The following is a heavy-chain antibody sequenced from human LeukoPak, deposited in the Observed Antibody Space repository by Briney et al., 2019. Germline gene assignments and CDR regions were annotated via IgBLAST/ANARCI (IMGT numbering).Heavy chain of an antibody. V-gene: IGHV1-69*13. CDR1: GGTFSSYA. CDR2: IIPIFGTA. D-gene: IGHD2-15*01. Sequence: SVKVSCKASGGTFSSYAISWVRQAPGQGLEWMGGIIPIFGTANYAQKFQGRVTITADESTSTAYMELSSLRSEDTAVYYCARKVAVTGYFDYWGQGTLVTVSS. J-gene: IGHJ4*02. CDR3: ARKVAVTGYFDY.